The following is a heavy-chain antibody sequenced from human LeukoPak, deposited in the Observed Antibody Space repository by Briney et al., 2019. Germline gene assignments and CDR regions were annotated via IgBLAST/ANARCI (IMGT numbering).Heavy chain of an antibody. V-gene: IGHV4-59*01. CDR3: ARVGITMVRGVIITGFYYGMDV. J-gene: IGHJ6*02. D-gene: IGHD3-10*01. CDR2: IYYSGST. CDR1: GGSISSYY. Sequence: PSETLSLTCTASGGSISSYYWSWIRQPPGEGLEWIGYIYYSGSTNYNPSLKSRVTISVDTSKNQFSLKLSSVTAADTAVYYCARVGITMVRGVIITGFYYGMDVWGQGTTVTVSS.